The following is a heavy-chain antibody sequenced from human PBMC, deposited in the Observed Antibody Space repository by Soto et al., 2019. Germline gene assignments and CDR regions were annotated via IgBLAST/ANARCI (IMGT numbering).Heavy chain of an antibody. D-gene: IGHD5-12*01. CDR3: ARERGATTYNYYGMDV. V-gene: IGHV4-31*03. CDR2: IYYSGST. Sequence: SETLSLTCTVSGGSISSGGYYWSWIRQHPGKGLEWIGYIYYSGSTYCNPSLKSRVTISVDTSKNQFSLKLSSVTAADTAVYYCARERGATTYNYYGMDVWGQGTTVTVSS. J-gene: IGHJ6*02. CDR1: GGSISSGGYY.